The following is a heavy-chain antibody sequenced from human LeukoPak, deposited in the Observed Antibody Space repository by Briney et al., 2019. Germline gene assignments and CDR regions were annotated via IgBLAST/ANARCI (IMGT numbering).Heavy chain of an antibody. CDR2: ISASGTLT. CDR3: ARDGETYYYDSSGYYYYYYMDV. J-gene: IGHJ6*03. V-gene: IGHV3-48*03. D-gene: IGHD3-22*01. CDR1: GFSFSSYE. Sequence: PGGSLRLSCAASGFSFSSYEMNWVRQAPGKGLEWISYISASGTLTHYADSVEGRFTISRDNAKNSLYLQMNSLRGEDTALYYCARDGETYYYDSSGYYYYYYMDVWGKGTTVTVSS.